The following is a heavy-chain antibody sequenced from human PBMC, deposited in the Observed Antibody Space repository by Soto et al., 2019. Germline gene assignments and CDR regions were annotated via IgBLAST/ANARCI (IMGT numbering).Heavy chain of an antibody. Sequence: SETLSLTCTVSGASISGFYWSWIRKSAGKGLEWIGRIYATGTTDYNPSLKSRVMMSVDTSKKQFSLKLRSLTAADTAVYYCVRDGTKTLRDWFDPWGRGISVTVSS. CDR1: GASISGFY. J-gene: IGHJ5*02. CDR2: IYATGTT. D-gene: IGHD1-1*01. V-gene: IGHV4-4*07. CDR3: VRDGTKTLRDWFDP.